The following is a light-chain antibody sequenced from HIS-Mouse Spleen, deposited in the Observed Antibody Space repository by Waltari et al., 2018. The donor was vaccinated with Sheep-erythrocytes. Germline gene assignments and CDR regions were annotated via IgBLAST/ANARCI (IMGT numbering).Light chain of an antibody. J-gene: IGKJ2*01. CDR3: QQYNNWMYT. V-gene: IGKV3-15*01. Sequence: EIVMTQSPATLSVSPGESATLSCRASQSVSSNLAWYQPKPGQAPRLLIYGASTRATGIPARFSGSGSGTEFTLTISSMQSEDFAVYYCQQYNNWMYTFGQGTKLEIK. CDR2: GAS. CDR1: QSVSSN.